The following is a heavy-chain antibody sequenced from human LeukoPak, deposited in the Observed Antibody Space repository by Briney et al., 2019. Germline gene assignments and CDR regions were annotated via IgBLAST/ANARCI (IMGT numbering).Heavy chain of an antibody. CDR3: ARSGYSSSSAWFDP. Sequence: ASVKVSCKASGYTFTAYYMHWVRQAPGQGLEWMGWIIPNNGGTNYAQKFQGRVTMTRDTSISTAYMELSRLKSNDTAVYYCARSGYSSSSAWFDPWGQRGQGTVSS. V-gene: IGHV1-2*02. CDR2: IIPNNGGT. CDR1: GYTFTAYY. J-gene: IGHJ5*02. D-gene: IGHD6-6*01.